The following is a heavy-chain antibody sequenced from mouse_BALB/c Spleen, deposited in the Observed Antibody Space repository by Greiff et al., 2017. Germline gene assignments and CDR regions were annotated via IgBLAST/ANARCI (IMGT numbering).Heavy chain of an antibody. CDR3: ARTRDYGYYEPPFDY. D-gene: IGHD2-1*01. J-gene: IGHJ2*01. Sequence: QVQLQQSGAELAKPGASVKMSCKASGYTFTSYWMHWVKQRPGQGLEWIGYINPSTGYTEYNQKFKDKATLTANKSSSTAYMQLSSLTSEDSAVYYCARTRDYGYYEPPFDYWGQGTTLTVSS. CDR2: INPSTGYT. V-gene: IGHV1-7*01. CDR1: GYTFTSYW.